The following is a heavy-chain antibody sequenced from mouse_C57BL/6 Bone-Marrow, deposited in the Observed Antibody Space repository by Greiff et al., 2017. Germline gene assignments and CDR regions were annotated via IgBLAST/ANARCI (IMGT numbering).Heavy chain of an antibody. Sequence: EVQLQQSGAELVRPGASVKLSCTASGFNIKDDYMHWVKQRPEQGLEWIGWIDPENGDTEYASKFQGKATITADTSSNTAYLQLSSLTSEDTAVYYCTTEWSLYFDYWGQGTTLTVSS. J-gene: IGHJ2*01. CDR1: GFNIKDDY. D-gene: IGHD1-3*01. V-gene: IGHV14-4*01. CDR2: IDPENGDT. CDR3: TTEWSLYFDY.